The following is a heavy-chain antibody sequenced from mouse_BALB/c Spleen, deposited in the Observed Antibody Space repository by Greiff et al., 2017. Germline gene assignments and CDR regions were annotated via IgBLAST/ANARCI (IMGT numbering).Heavy chain of an antibody. Sequence: LQESGAELVRPGSSVKISCKASGYAFSSYWMNWVKQRPGQGLEWIGQIYPGDGDTNYNGKFKGKATLTADKSSSTAYMQLSSLTSEDSAVYFCAMEGHYYGSSYAMDYWGQGTSVTVSS. D-gene: IGHD1-1*01. CDR1: GYAFSSYW. J-gene: IGHJ4*01. CDR2: IYPGDGDT. V-gene: IGHV1-80*01. CDR3: AMEGHYYGSSYAMDY.